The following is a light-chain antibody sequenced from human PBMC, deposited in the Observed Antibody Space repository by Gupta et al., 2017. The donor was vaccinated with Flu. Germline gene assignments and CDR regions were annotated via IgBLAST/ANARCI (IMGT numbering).Light chain of an antibody. Sequence: CFEDKLGDKYVSGYQHKSGQSPVLVVYRDTKRPSGIPERFSGSNSGNTATLTISGTQAMDEADYYCQAWDSSIWVFGGGTKLTVL. V-gene: IGLV3-1*01. CDR2: RDT. J-gene: IGLJ2*01. CDR3: QAWDSSIWV. CDR1: KLGDKY.